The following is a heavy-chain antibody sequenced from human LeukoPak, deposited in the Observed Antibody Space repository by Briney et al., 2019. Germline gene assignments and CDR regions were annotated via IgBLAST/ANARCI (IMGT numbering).Heavy chain of an antibody. J-gene: IGHJ5*02. CDR1: GFTFSSYA. D-gene: IGHD3-10*01. CDR2: ISYDGSNK. V-gene: IGHV3-30*04. Sequence: GRSLRLSRAASGFTFSSYAMHWVRQAPGKGLEWVAVISYDGSNKYYADSVKGRFTISRDNSKNTLYLQMNSLRAEDTAVYYCARASVRGAHKTYNWFDPWGQGTLVTVSS. CDR3: ARASVRGAHKTYNWFDP.